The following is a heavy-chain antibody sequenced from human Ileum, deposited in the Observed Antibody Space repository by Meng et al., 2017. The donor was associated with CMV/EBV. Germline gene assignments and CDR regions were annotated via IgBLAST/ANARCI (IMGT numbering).Heavy chain of an antibody. D-gene: IGHD5-18*01. V-gene: IGHV3-7*01. J-gene: IGHJ6*02. Sequence: GGSLRLSCAASGFTFSSYWMSWVRQAPGKGLEWVANIKQDGSEKYYVDSVKGRFTISRDNAKNSLYLQMNSLRAEDTAVYYCAREGVDTAPTVHDYYYYYGMDVWGQGTTVTVPS. CDR1: GFTFSSYW. CDR3: AREGVDTAPTVHDYYYYYGMDV. CDR2: IKQDGSEK.